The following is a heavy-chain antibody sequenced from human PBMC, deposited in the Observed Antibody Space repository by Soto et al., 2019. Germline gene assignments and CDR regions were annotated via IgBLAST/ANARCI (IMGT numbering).Heavy chain of an antibody. Sequence: QVQLVESGGGVVQPGRSLRLSCAASGFTFSSYAMHWVRQAPGKGLEWVAVISYDGSNKYYADSVKGRFTISRDNSKNTLYLQMNNLRAEDTAVYYCARDKQEGSGTAMVYWGQGTLVTVSS. J-gene: IGHJ4*02. CDR2: ISYDGSNK. CDR1: GFTFSSYA. CDR3: ARDKQEGSGTAMVY. D-gene: IGHD5-18*01. V-gene: IGHV3-30-3*01.